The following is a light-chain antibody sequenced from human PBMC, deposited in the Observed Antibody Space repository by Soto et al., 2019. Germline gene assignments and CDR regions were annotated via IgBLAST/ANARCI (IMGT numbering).Light chain of an antibody. CDR2: EVT. Sequence: QSALAQPPSASGSPGQSVTVSCAGTSRDVGAYSSVAWYQQHPGKAPKLIIYEVTKRPSGVPDRFSGARSGNTAFLTVSGLPADDEADYYCSAHAGSNNYVFGTGTKVTVL. V-gene: IGLV2-8*01. CDR3: SAHAGSNNYV. CDR1: SRDVGAYSS. J-gene: IGLJ1*01.